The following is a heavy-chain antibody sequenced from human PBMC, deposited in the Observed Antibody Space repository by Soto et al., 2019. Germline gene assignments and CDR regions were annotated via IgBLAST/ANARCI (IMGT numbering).Heavy chain of an antibody. CDR3: AKDPDGQRWYDWLDP. J-gene: IGHJ5*02. CDR2: INTANGDT. D-gene: IGHD6-13*01. Sequence: QVQLVQSGAEVKKPGASVTISCKASGYSFTTYYMHWLRQAPGQRPEWMGWINTANGDTQSSQKFQGRVTFTRDTSANTAYMELKKLISEDTAVYYCAKDPDGQRWYDWLDPLGQGTRVAVSS. CDR1: GYSFTTYY. V-gene: IGHV1-3*04.